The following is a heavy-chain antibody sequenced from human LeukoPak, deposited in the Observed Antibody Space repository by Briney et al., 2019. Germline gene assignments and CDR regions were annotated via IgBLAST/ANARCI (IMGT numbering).Heavy chain of an antibody. Sequence: ASVKVSCKASGFTFTSYDINWVRQATGQGLEWMGWMNPNSGNTGYAQKFQGRVTITRNTSISTAYMELSSLRSEDTAVYYCARGLYDFWSGYYHWFDPWGQGTLVTVSS. J-gene: IGHJ5*02. CDR3: ARGLYDFWSGYYHWFDP. V-gene: IGHV1-8*03. CDR1: GFTFTSYD. D-gene: IGHD3-3*01. CDR2: MNPNSGNT.